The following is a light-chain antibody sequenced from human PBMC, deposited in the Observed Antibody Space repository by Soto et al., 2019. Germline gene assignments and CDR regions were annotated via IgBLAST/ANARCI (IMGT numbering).Light chain of an antibody. Sequence: EIVLTQSPGTLSLSPGERATLSCRASQSLSAGYLAWYQQKPGQAPRLLIYGASSRATGIPDRFSGSGSGTDFTLTTTRLEPEDFAVYYCQQYGSSPWTFGQGTKVEIK. V-gene: IGKV3-20*01. CDR1: QSLSAGY. CDR3: QQYGSSPWT. J-gene: IGKJ1*01. CDR2: GAS.